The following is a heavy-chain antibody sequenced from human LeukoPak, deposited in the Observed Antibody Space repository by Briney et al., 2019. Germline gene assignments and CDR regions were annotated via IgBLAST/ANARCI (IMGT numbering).Heavy chain of an antibody. V-gene: IGHV3-21*01. CDR1: GFTFSSYS. Sequence: GGSLRLSCAASGFTFSSYSMNWVRQAPGKGLEWVSSISSSSSYIYYADSVKGRFTISRDNAKNSLYLQMNSLRAEDTAVHYCARDQAWYYDFWSGYYTGYYFDYWGQGTLVTVSS. CDR3: ARDQAWYYDFWSGYYTGYYFDY. J-gene: IGHJ4*02. D-gene: IGHD3-3*01. CDR2: ISSSSSYI.